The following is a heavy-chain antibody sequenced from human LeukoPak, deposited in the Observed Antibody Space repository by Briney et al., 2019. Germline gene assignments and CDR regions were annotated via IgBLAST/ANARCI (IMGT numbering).Heavy chain of an antibody. CDR1: GFSFKTYE. CDR3: ARDVGFNNGWPA. Sequence: GGSLRLSCVASGFSFKTYEMNWLRQAPGKGLEWISYISVGGSDEDYADSVKGRFSISRDNAKNSVFLQMNSLRVEDTAVYYCARDVGFNNGWPAWGQGTLVTISS. CDR2: ISVGGSDE. J-gene: IGHJ5*02. V-gene: IGHV3-48*03. D-gene: IGHD6-19*01.